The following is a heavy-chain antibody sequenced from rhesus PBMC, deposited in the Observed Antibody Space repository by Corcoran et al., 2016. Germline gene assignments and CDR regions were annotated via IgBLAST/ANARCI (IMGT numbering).Heavy chain of an antibody. J-gene: IGHJ4*01. CDR3: ARGTYSGYGDLYY. CDR2: IYGSTGST. D-gene: IGHD5-24*01. CDR1: GYSISSNY. Sequence: QVQLQESGPGLVKPSETLSLTCAVSGYSISSNYWSWIRQPPGKGLEWIGYIYGSTGSTYDNTSLKGRVTIATDTSKNQFSLKLSSVTAADTAVYYGARGTYSGYGDLYYWGQGVLVTVSS. V-gene: IGHV4-147*01.